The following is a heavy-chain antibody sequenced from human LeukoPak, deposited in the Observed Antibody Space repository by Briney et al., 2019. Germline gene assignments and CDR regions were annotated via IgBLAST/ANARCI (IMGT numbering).Heavy chain of an antibody. CDR2: IKQDGSEK. J-gene: IGHJ4*02. CDR1: GLTFSSSW. CDR3: ARGRPSY. V-gene: IGHV3-7*03. Sequence: GGSLRLSCAVSGLTFSSSWMDWVRQAPGKGLEWVANIKQDGSEKYYVDSVKGRFTISRDNAKNSLYLQMNSLRAEDTAVYYCARGRPSYWGQGTLVTVSS.